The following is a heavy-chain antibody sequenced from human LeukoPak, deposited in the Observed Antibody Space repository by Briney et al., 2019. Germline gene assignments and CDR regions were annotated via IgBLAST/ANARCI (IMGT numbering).Heavy chain of an antibody. V-gene: IGHV3-48*04. CDR3: AMYYYDSSGYAQG. J-gene: IGHJ4*02. CDR2: ISSSSTTI. D-gene: IGHD3-22*01. Sequence: PGGSLRLSCAASGFTFSSYSMNWVRQAPGKGLEWVSYISSSSTTIYYADSVKGRFTISRDNAKNSLYLQMNSLRAEDTAVYYCAMYYYDSSGYAQGWGQGPLVPVSS. CDR1: GFTFSSYS.